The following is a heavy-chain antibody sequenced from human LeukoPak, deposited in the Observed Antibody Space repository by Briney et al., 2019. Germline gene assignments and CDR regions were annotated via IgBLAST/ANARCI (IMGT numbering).Heavy chain of an antibody. CDR2: IYSGGST. V-gene: IGHV3-66*01. CDR3: ARGRVLDTAMVPEYYFDY. J-gene: IGHJ4*02. Sequence: GGSLRLSCAASGFTFSSYSMNWVRQAPGKGLEWVSVIYSGGSTYYADSVKGRFTISRDNSKNTLYLQMNSLRAEDTAVYYCARGRVLDTAMVPEYYFDYWGQGTLVTVSS. CDR1: GFTFSSYS. D-gene: IGHD5-18*01.